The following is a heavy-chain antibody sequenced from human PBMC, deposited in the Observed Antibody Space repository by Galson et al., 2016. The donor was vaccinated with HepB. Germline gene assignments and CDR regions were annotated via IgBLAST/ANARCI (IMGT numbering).Heavy chain of an antibody. J-gene: IGHJ4*02. Sequence: SLRLSCAASGFTFSDYYMNWIRQAPGKGLEWLSHIRGDSTVTYYADSVKGRFTISRDNARNSLYLQMNSLSVDDTAVYYCARDPSSSGPYFDSWGQGTLVTVSS. CDR1: GFTFSDYY. CDR2: IRGDSTVT. CDR3: ARDPSSSGPYFDS. D-gene: IGHD6-19*01. V-gene: IGHV3-11*01.